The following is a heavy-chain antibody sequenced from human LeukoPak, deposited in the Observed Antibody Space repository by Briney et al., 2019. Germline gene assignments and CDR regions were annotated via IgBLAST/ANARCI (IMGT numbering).Heavy chain of an antibody. CDR1: GFTLSSYW. D-gene: IGHD3-9*01. J-gene: IGHJ2*01. Sequence: PGGSLRLSCAASGFTLSSYWMTWVRQAPGKGLECGADINQDGSEIYYMDSVKGGFTISRDSAKNSLYLEMNSLRGEERAVYCCARDDGLSGLFWYFDLWGRGTLVTVSS. CDR3: ARDDGLSGLFWYFDL. CDR2: INQDGSEI. V-gene: IGHV3-7*03.